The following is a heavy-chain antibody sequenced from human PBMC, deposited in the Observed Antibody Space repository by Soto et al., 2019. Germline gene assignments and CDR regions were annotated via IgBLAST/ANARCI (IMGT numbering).Heavy chain of an antibody. Sequence: ASVKVSCKASGYTFTSYAMHWVRQAPGQRLEWMGWINAGNGNTKYSQKFQGRVTITRDTSASTAYMELSSLRSEDTAVYYCARDYGSGSDYYYSMDVWGQGTTVTVSS. CDR3: ARDYGSGSDYYYSMDV. V-gene: IGHV1-3*01. CDR1: GYTFTSYA. D-gene: IGHD3-10*01. CDR2: INAGNGNT. J-gene: IGHJ6*02.